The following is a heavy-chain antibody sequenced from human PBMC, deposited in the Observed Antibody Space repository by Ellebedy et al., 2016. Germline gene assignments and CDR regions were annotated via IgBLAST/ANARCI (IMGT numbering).Heavy chain of an antibody. J-gene: IGHJ4*02. D-gene: IGHD1-26*01. V-gene: IGHV4-34*01. CDR3: VRRSGNYAPFDH. Sequence: SETLSLTXAVYGGSFSGYYWSWIRQPPGKGLEWIGEINHSGSSNYNPSLTSRVTISVDTSKNQFSVRLSSVTAADTAMYYCVRRSGNYAPFDHWGQGTLVTVSA. CDR2: INHSGSS. CDR1: GGSFSGYY.